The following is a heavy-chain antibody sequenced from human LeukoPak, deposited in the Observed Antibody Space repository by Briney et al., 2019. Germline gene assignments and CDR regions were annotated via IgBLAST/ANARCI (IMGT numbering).Heavy chain of an antibody. CDR3: ARAYYYFWSGSYYYYMDF. D-gene: IGHD3-3*01. J-gene: IGHJ6*03. CDR1: GGSITSYY. V-gene: IGHV4-59*01. Sequence: SETLSLTCTVSGGSITSYYWSWIRQPPGKGLEWIGYIYDSGSTNYNPSLKSRVTISVDTSKNQFSLKLSTVTAADTAVYYCARAYYYFWSGSYYYYMDFWGKGTTVTVSS. CDR2: IYDSGST.